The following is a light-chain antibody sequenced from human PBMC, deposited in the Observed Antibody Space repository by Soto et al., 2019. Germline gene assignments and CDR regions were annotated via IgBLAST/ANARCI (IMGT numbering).Light chain of an antibody. CDR3: QHYVTWPLT. CDR2: DTS. CDR1: QGIGDT. Sequence: EVVLRQSPATLSVSPRERDGLXCRASQGIGDTLAWYQHKPGQTPRLLIYDTSTRATGVPTRFSGSRSGAEFTLTISSLQSEDFAVYYCQHYVTWPLTFGGGTKVDIK. V-gene: IGKV3-15*01. J-gene: IGKJ4*01.